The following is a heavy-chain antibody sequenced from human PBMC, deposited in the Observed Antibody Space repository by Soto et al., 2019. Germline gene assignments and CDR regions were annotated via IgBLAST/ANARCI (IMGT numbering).Heavy chain of an antibody. CDR3: ARDFAYFDS. CDR1: GGSFKSGSYS. Sequence: QVQLQESGPGLVKPSETLSLTCTVSGGSFKSGSYSWSWIRQPPGKGLEWIGYVYHTGPTSYNPSLKSRGSISMDTSKNQFSLNLDSGTSADTAVDFCARDFAYFDSWGQGTLVTVSS. D-gene: IGHD3-3*01. CDR2: VYHTGPT. V-gene: IGHV4-61*01. J-gene: IGHJ4*02.